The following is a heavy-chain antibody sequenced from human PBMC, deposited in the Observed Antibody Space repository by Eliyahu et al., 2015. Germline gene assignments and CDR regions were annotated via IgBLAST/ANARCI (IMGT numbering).Heavy chain of an antibody. CDR3: ARRDKGVTAIPFDY. D-gene: IGHD2-21*02. CDR1: GGSIXSSSYY. J-gene: IGHJ4*02. Sequence: QLQLQESGPGLVKPSETLSLTCTVSGGSIXSSSYYWGWIRQPPGKGLEWIGSIYYSGSTYYNPSLKSRVTISVDTSKNQFSLKLSSVTAADTAVYYCARRDKGVTAIPFDYWGQGTLVTVSS. CDR2: IYYSGST. V-gene: IGHV4-39*01.